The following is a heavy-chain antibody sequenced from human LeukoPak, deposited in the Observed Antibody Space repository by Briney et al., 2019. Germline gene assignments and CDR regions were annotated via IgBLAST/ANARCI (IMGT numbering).Heavy chain of an antibody. Sequence: ASVKVSCKASGYTFTGYYMHWVRQAPGQGLEWMGWINPNSDGTNYAQKFQGRVTMTRDTPISTAYMELSRLRSDDTAVYYCARDPGDWAYYFDYWGQGTLVTVSS. V-gene: IGHV1-2*02. CDR2: INPNSDGT. J-gene: IGHJ4*02. CDR3: ARDPGDWAYYFDY. CDR1: GYTFTGYY. D-gene: IGHD3/OR15-3a*01.